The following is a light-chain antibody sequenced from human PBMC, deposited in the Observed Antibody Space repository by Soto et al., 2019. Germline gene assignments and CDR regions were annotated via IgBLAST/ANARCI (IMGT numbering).Light chain of an antibody. V-gene: IGLV2-8*01. CDR2: EVS. J-gene: IGLJ3*02. CDR1: SSDIGAYNY. Sequence: QSALTQPPSASGSPGQLVTISCTGTSSDIGAYNYVSWYQQHPGKAPKLMIHEVSKRPSGVPDRFSGSKSGNTASLTVSGLQAEDEADYYCSSYAGSNDRWVFGGGTKLTVL. CDR3: SSYAGSNDRWV.